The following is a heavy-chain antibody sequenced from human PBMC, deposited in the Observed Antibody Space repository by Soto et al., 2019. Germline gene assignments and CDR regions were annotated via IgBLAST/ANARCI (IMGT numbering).Heavy chain of an antibody. CDR3: ASKGAGYCTGGNCYYLDV. CDR2: ISVGGDTA. V-gene: IGHV3-23*01. Sequence: EVQLLESGGALVLPGGSLRLSCAASGFPFSSYAVTWVRQAPGQGLEWVSTISVGGDTAYYADSVKGRFTISRDNSKNTLWLQINTLRAEDTATYHCASKGAGYCTGGNCYYLDVWGKGTTVDVSS. CDR1: GFPFSSYA. D-gene: IGHD2-8*02. J-gene: IGHJ6*03.